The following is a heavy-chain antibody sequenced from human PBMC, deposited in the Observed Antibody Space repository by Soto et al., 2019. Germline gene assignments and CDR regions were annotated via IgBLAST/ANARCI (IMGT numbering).Heavy chain of an antibody. D-gene: IGHD3-10*01. V-gene: IGHV3-30*18. J-gene: IGHJ4*02. CDR2: ISNDGDEE. Sequence: QVQLVESGGGVVQPGRSLRLSCAASGFTFNNYGIHWVRQAPVKGLEWVAVISNDGDEEYYADSVKGRFTISIDKSRNTLYLQMNSLRPEDTAIYYCAKEGVELWSAFDYWGQGTLVTVSS. CDR1: GFTFNNYG. CDR3: AKEGVELWSAFDY.